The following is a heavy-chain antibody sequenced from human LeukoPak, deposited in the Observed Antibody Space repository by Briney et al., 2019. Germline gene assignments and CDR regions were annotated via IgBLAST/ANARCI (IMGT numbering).Heavy chain of an antibody. CDR1: GYSFTSYW. CDR3: ARGSYYYDSSGYYYTHQPFDY. J-gene: IGHJ4*02. D-gene: IGHD3-22*01. V-gene: IGHV5-51*01. Sequence: GESLKISCKGSGYSFTSYWIGWVRQMPGKGLEWMGIIYPGDSDTRYSPSFQGQVTISADKSISTAYLQWSSLKAPDTAMYYCARGSYYYDSSGYYYTHQPFDYWGQGTLVTVSS. CDR2: IYPGDSDT.